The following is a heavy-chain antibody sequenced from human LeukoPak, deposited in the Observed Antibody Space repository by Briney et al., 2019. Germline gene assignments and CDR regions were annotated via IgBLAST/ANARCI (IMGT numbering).Heavy chain of an antibody. Sequence: GGSLRLSCAASGFTVSSNYMSWVRQAPGKGLEWVSVIYSGGSTYYADSVKGRFTISRDNSKNTLYLHMNSLRAEDTAVYYGAGDGGFGELPIKGGDYWGQGTLVTVSS. V-gene: IGHV3-53*01. CDR3: AGDGGFGELPIKGGDY. D-gene: IGHD3-10*01. J-gene: IGHJ4*02. CDR1: GFTVSSNY. CDR2: IYSGGST.